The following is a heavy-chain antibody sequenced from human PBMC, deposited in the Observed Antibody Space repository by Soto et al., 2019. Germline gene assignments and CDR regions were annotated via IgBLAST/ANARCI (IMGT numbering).Heavy chain of an antibody. Sequence: ASVKVSCKASGYTFTSYDINWVRQATRQGLEWMGWMNPNSGNTGYAQKFQGRVTMTRNTSISTAYMELSSLRSEDTAVYYCASGLDYGDNYYYYGMDVWGQGTTVTVSS. CDR3: ASGLDYGDNYYYYGMDV. CDR2: MNPNSGNT. V-gene: IGHV1-8*01. D-gene: IGHD4-17*01. J-gene: IGHJ6*02. CDR1: GYTFTSYD.